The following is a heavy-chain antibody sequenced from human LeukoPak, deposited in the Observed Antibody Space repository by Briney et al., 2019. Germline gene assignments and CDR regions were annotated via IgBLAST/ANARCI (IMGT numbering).Heavy chain of an antibody. CDR2: INPNSGGT. CDR1: GYTFTSYY. Sequence: GASVKVSCKASGYTFTSYYMHWVRQAPGQGLEWMGWINPNSGGTNYAQKFQGRVTMTRDTSISTAYMELSRLRSDDTAVYYCARETKWTRAFDIWGQGTMVTVSS. V-gene: IGHV1-2*02. D-gene: IGHD2-8*01. CDR3: ARETKWTRAFDI. J-gene: IGHJ3*02.